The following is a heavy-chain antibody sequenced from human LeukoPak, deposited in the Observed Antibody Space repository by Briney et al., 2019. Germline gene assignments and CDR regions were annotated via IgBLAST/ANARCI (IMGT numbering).Heavy chain of an antibody. J-gene: IGHJ4*02. D-gene: IGHD1-26*01. V-gene: IGHV1-69*10. Sequence: ASVKVSCKASGGAFSSYTISWVRQAPGQGLEWMGRIIPILGIANYAQKFQGRVTITADKSTSTAYMELSSLRSEDTAVYYCAREEGIVEANDHWGQGTLVTVSS. CDR2: IIPILGIA. CDR3: AREEGIVEANDH. CDR1: GGAFSSYT.